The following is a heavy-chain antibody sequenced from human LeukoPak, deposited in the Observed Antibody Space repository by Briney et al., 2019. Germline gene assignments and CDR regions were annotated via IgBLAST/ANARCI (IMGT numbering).Heavy chain of an antibody. J-gene: IGHJ5*02. CDR1: GFMFRNYV. CDR2: ISGSGGRP. CDR3: VKDGGTWELPHWFDP. V-gene: IGHV3-23*01. D-gene: IGHD1-26*01. Sequence: PGGCLRLSCVVSGFMFRNYVMSWVRQAPGKGLEWVAGISGSGGRPYYTDSVKGRFTISRDNSNNTLYLQMNSLRVEDTAMYYCVKDGGTWELPHWFDPWGQGTLVTVSS.